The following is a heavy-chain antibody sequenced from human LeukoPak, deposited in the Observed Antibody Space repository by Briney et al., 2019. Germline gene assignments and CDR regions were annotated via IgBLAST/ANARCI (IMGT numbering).Heavy chain of an antibody. CDR3: GVXSDDGXAV. CDR1: GFTFATYG. D-gene: IGHD3-10*01. CDR2: VGDSAYTT. Sequence: GGSLRLSCVASGFTFATYGMSWVRQAPGKGLEWVAVVGDSAYTTHHADSVKGRFFISRDNSKNTVHLQMNSLRAEDTAVVVRGVXSDDGXAVWGQXTMVXVSS. V-gene: IGHV3-23*01. J-gene: IGHJ3*01.